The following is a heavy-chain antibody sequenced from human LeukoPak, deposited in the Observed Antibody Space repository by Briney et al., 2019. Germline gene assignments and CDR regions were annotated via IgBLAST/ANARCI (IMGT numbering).Heavy chain of an antibody. J-gene: IGHJ4*02. CDR2: ISSSSSYI. CDR3: AREHCGGDCYSSFDY. Sequence: PGGSLRLSCAASGFTFSSYSMNWVRQAPGKGLEWVSSISSSSSYIYYADSVKGRFTISRDNAKNSLYLQMNSLRAEDTAVYYCAREHCGGDCYSSFDYWGQGTLVTVSS. V-gene: IGHV3-21*01. D-gene: IGHD2-21*02. CDR1: GFTFSSYS.